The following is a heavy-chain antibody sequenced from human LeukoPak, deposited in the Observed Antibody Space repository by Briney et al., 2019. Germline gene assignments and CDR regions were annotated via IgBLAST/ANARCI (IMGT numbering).Heavy chain of an antibody. J-gene: IGHJ4*02. CDR1: GFTFNTFA. V-gene: IGHV3-30-3*01. CDR3: ARDLPPLDY. Sequence: HAGGSLRLSCAASGFTFNTFAMHWVRQAPGKGLEWVALTSYDETNKRYADSVKGRYTISRDNSKNTLYLQMNSLRVEDTAVYYCARDLPPLDYWGQGTLVTVSS. CDR2: TSYDETNK.